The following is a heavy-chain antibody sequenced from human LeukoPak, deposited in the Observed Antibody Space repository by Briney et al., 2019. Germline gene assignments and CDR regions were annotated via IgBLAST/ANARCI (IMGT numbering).Heavy chain of an antibody. D-gene: IGHD3-22*01. J-gene: IGHJ4*02. Sequence: SETLSLTCTISGASIDSYYWSWIRQPPGKGLEWIGSIYYSGSTYYNPSLKSRVTISVDTSKNQFSLKLSSVTAADTAVYYCARLTDYYDSSGYCFDYWGQGTLVTVSS. CDR3: ARLTDYYDSSGYCFDY. CDR1: GASIDSYY. V-gene: IGHV4-59*12. CDR2: IYYSGST.